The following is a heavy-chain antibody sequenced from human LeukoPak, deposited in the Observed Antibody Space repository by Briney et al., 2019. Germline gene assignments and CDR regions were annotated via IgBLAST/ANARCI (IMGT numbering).Heavy chain of an antibody. CDR1: GGSFSGYY. J-gene: IGHJ5*02. CDR2: INHSGST. D-gene: IGHD3-9*01. CDR3: ARAPYNYDILTGYYFGFDP. V-gene: IGHV4-34*01. Sequence: SETLSLTCAVYGGSFSGYYWSWIRQPPGKGLEWIGEINHSGSTNYNPSLKSRVTISVDTSKNQFSLKLSSVTAADTAVYYCARAPYNYDILTGYYFGFDPWGQGTLVTVSS.